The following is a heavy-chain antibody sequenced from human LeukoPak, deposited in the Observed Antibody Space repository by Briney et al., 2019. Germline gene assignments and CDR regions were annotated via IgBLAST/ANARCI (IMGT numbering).Heavy chain of an antibody. CDR3: VKDGLGDSGSYYHHFDS. J-gene: IGHJ4*02. D-gene: IGHD3-10*01. CDR2: INNNGDTT. V-gene: IGHV3-64*05. CDR1: GFTFSSFA. Sequence: GGSLRLSCSASGFTFSSFAMHWVRQAPGKGLEYVSTINNNGDTTYYADSVRGRFTTSRDNSKNTLYVQVRSLRVEDTAVYFCVKDGLGDSGSYYHHFDSWGQGTLVTVSS.